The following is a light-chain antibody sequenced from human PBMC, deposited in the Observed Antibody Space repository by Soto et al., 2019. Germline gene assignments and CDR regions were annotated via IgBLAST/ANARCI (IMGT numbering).Light chain of an antibody. CDR1: QSVSSK. CDR3: QQYGGSPRT. Sequence: EIVLTQSPGTLSLSLGERATLSCRASQSVSSKLAWYQQKPGQAPRVLIYGASSRATGIPDRFGGSGSGTDFTLTISRLEPEDFAVYYCQQYGGSPRTFGQGTKLEF. V-gene: IGKV3-20*01. J-gene: IGKJ2*01. CDR2: GAS.